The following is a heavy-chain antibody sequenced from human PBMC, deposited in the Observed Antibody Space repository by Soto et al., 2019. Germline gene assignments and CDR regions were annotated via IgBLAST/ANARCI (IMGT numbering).Heavy chain of an antibody. D-gene: IGHD3-9*01. J-gene: IGHJ3*02. V-gene: IGHV3-74*01. Sequence: VQLVESGGGLVQPGGSLRLSCAASGFTFSSYWMHWVRQAPGKGLVWVSRINSDGSSTSYADSVKGRFTISRDNAKNTLYLQMNSLRAEDTAVYYCARDGDYDILTGSTLDAFDIWGQGTMVTVSS. CDR2: INSDGSST. CDR1: GFTFSSYW. CDR3: ARDGDYDILTGSTLDAFDI.